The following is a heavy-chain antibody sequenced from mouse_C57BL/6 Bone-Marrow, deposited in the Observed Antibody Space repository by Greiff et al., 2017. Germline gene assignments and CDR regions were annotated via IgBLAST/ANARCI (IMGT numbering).Heavy chain of an antibody. D-gene: IGHD6-1*01. CDR3: ARSLCGPWFAY. V-gene: IGHV1-69*01. CDR1: GYTFTSYW. J-gene: IGHJ3*01. CDR2: IDPSDSYT. Sequence: VQLQQPGAELVMPGASVKLSCKASGYTFTSYWMHWVKPRPGQGLEWIGEIDPSDSYTNYNQKFKGKSTLTVDKSSSTAYMQLSSLTSEDSAVYYCARSLCGPWFAYWGQGTLVTVSA.